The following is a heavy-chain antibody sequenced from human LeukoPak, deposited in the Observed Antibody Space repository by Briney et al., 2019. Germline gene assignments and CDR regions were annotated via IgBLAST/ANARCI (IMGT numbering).Heavy chain of an antibody. Sequence: PSETLSLTCAVSGGSISSSNWWSWVRQPPGKGLEWIGEINHSGSTNYNPSLKSRVTISVDTSKDQFSLKLSSVTAADTAVYYCARTGVIYNWFDPWGQGTLVTVSS. V-gene: IGHV4-4*02. J-gene: IGHJ5*02. CDR1: GGSISSSNW. CDR2: INHSGST. D-gene: IGHD2-21*01. CDR3: ARTGVIYNWFDP.